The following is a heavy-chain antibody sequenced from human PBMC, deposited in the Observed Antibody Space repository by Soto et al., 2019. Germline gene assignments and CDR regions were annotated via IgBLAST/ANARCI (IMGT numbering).Heavy chain of an antibody. V-gene: IGHV1-2*02. CDR2: INPRFGDT. CDR1: GYTFTAYY. CDR3: ARNMDYYYGPGSGNGHGF. Sequence: QVQLVQSGAELKEPGDSVRVSCEASGYTFTAYYIHWVRQAPGQGLEWMGWINPRFGDTSYAQDFHGRFSITRDTYISSVYMELSRLTSDGKAIYYGARNMDYYYGPGSGNGHGFWGQGTTVNVFS. D-gene: IGHD3-10*01. J-gene: IGHJ6*02.